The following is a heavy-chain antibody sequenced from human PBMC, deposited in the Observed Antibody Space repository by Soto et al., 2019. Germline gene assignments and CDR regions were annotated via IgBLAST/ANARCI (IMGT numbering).Heavy chain of an antibody. V-gene: IGHV3-11*01. Sequence: GGSLRLSCAASGFTVSSNYMSWVRQAPGKGLEWVSYISSSGSTIYYADSVKGRFTISRDNAKNSLYLQMNSLRSEDTAVYYCARAFEYSNALDYWGQGTLVTVSS. D-gene: IGHD6-6*01. CDR1: GFTVSSNY. CDR2: ISSSGSTI. CDR3: ARAFEYSNALDY. J-gene: IGHJ4*02.